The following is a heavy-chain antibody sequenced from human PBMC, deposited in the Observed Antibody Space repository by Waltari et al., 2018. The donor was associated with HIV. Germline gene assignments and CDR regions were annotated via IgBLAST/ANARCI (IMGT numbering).Heavy chain of an antibody. CDR3: ARGDNWTCDY. CDR2: MNQDKSEW. V-gene: IGHV3-7*01. Sequence: EVQLVESGGDLVQPGGSLRLSCVASGFNIGAYYMNWVRQTPGKGLEWVANMNQDKSEWSYVDSVKGRFTISRDNARSSLYLQMDSLTPEDTAVYYCARGDNWTCDYWGRGTLVTVSS. D-gene: IGHD1-20*01. CDR1: GFNIGAYY. J-gene: IGHJ4*02.